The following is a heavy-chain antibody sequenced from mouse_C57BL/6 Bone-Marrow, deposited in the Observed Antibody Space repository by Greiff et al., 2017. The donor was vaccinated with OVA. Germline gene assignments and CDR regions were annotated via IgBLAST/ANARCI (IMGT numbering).Heavy chain of an antibody. CDR3: GGGRDAMDY. V-gene: IGHV1-59*01. Sequence: QVQLQQPGAELVRPGTSVKLSCKASGYTFTSYWMHWVKQRPGQGLEWIGVIDPSDSYTNYNQKFKGKATLTVDTSSSTAYMQLSSLTSEDSAVYSCGGGRDAMDYWGQGTSVTVSS. CDR2: IDPSDSYT. J-gene: IGHJ4*01. CDR1: GYTFTSYW.